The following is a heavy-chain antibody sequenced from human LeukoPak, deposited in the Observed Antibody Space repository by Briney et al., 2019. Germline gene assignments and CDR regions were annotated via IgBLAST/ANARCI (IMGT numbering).Heavy chain of an antibody. D-gene: IGHD6-19*01. CDR2: ISWNSGSI. Sequence: GGSLRLSCAASGFSFDDYAMHWVRQAPGKGLGWVSGISWNSGSIGYADSVKGRFTISRDNAKNSLYLQMNSLRAEDTALYYCSKDGSGWYRGWFDPWGQGTLVTVSS. V-gene: IGHV3-9*01. J-gene: IGHJ5*02. CDR3: SKDGSGWYRGWFDP. CDR1: GFSFDDYA.